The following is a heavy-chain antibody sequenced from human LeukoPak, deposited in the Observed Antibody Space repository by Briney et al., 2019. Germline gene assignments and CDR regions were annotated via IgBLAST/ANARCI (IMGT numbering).Heavy chain of an antibody. CDR2: SNQRGTT. D-gene: IGHD4-23*01. CDR1: GGSFSRYY. J-gene: IGHJ5*02. Sequence: SETLSLTCSVYGGSFSRYYWLWIRQPPGKGLEWIGESNQRGTTNYSPSLKSRVSISLDTSKNQFSLNLKSATAADTAVYYCARDGGPDNYWFDSWVQGTLVTVSS. V-gene: IGHV4-34*01. CDR3: ARDGGPDNYWFDS.